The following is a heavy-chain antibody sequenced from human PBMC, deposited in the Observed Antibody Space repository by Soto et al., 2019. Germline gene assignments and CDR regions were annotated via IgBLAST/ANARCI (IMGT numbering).Heavy chain of an antibody. CDR2: IKQDGSEK. D-gene: IGHD6-6*01. Sequence: LRLSCAASGFTFSSYWMSWVRQAPGKGLEWVANIKQDGSEKYYVDSVKGRFTISRDNAKNSLYLQMNSLRAEDTAVYYCARGAARDRGYYYGMDVWGQGTTVTVSS. CDR3: ARGAARDRGYYYGMDV. CDR1: GFTFSSYW. V-gene: IGHV3-7*01. J-gene: IGHJ6*02.